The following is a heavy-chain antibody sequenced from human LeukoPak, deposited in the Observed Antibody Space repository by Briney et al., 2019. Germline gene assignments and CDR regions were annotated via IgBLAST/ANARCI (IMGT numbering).Heavy chain of an antibody. CDR2: INHSGST. J-gene: IGHJ4*02. CDR3: ARVDDSSGYYYGY. CDR1: GGSFSGYY. D-gene: IGHD3-22*01. V-gene: IGHV4-34*01. Sequence: SETLYLTCAVYGGSFSGYYWSWIRQPPGKGLEWIGEINHSGSTNYNPSLKSRVTISVDTSKKQFSLKLSSVTAADTAVYYCARVDDSSGYYYGYWGQGTLVTVSS.